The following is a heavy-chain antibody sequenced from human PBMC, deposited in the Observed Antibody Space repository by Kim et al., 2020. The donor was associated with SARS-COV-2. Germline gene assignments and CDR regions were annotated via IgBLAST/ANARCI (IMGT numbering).Heavy chain of an antibody. CDR3: ARSPPGVVVTAGAFDI. CDR2: IYPGDSDT. D-gene: IGHD2-21*02. J-gene: IGHJ3*02. CDR1: GYSFTSYW. V-gene: IGHV5-51*01. Sequence: GESLKISCKGSGYSFTSYWIGWVRQMPGKGLEWMGIIYPGDSDTRYSPSFQGQVTISADKSISTAYLQWSSLKASDTAMYYCARSPPGVVVTAGAFDIWGQGTMVTVSS.